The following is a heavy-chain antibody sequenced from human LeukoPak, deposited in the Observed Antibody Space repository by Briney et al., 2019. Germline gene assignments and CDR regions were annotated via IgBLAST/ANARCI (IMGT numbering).Heavy chain of an antibody. Sequence: GGSLRLSCAASGFTFSGHWMHWVRQTPGKGLAWVSHINGDASIINYADSVKGRFTISRDNAKNTLYLQMNSLRVEDTAVYYCARFMGAVAGTAGYYFDYWGQGTLVTVSS. D-gene: IGHD6-19*01. V-gene: IGHV3-74*01. CDR1: GFTFSGHW. CDR3: ARFMGAVAGTAGYYFDY. J-gene: IGHJ4*02. CDR2: INGDASII.